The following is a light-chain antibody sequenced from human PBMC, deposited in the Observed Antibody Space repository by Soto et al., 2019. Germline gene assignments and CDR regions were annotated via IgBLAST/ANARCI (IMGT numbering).Light chain of an antibody. CDR3: MQALQTPYT. J-gene: IGKJ2*01. CDR2: LGS. Sequence: DIVMTQSPLFLPVTPGEPASISCRSSQSLLHSNGYNYLDWYLQKPGQSPQLLIFLGSNRASGVPDRYSGSGSGTDFTLKISRVEAEDVGVYYCMQALQTPYTFGQGTKVDSK. V-gene: IGKV2-28*01. CDR1: QSLLHSNGYNY.